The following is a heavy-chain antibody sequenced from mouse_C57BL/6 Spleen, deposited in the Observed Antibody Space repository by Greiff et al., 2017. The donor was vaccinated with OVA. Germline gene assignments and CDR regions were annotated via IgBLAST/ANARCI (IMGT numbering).Heavy chain of an antibody. D-gene: IGHD1-1*01. CDR2: ISYDGSN. CDR1: GYSITSGYY. J-gene: IGHJ1*03. V-gene: IGHV3-6*01. CDR3: ARERSYGGYFDV. Sequence: EVKLQESGPGLVKPSQSLSLTCSVTGYSITSGYYWNWIRQFPGNKLEWMGYISYDGSNNYNPSLKNRISITRDTSKNQFFLKLNSVTTEDTATYYCARERSYGGYFDVWGTGTTVTVSS.